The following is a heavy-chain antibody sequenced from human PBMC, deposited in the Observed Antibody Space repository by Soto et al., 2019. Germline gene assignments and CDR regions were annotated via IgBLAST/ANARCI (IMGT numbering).Heavy chain of an antibody. Sequence: PSETLSLTCTVSGGSISSYYWSWIRQPPGKGLEWIGYIYYSGSTNYNPSLKSRVTISVDTSKNQFSLKLSSVTAADTAVYYCASLGYSSGWPFDYWGQGTQVTVSS. CDR2: IYYSGST. CDR3: ASLGYSSGWPFDY. CDR1: GGSISSYY. D-gene: IGHD6-19*01. V-gene: IGHV4-59*08. J-gene: IGHJ4*02.